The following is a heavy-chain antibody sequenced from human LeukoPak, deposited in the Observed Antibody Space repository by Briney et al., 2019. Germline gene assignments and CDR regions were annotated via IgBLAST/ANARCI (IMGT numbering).Heavy chain of an antibody. V-gene: IGHV4-4*02. CDR1: GGSISSSNW. CDR3: ARIDYGDYALGAFDI. J-gene: IGHJ3*02. Sequence: SETLSLTCAVSGGSISSSNWWSWVRQPPGKGLEWIGEIYHSGSTNYNPSLKSRVTISVDKSKNQFSLKLSSVTAADTAVYYCARIDYGDYALGAFDIWGQGTMVTVSS. D-gene: IGHD4-17*01. CDR2: IYHSGST.